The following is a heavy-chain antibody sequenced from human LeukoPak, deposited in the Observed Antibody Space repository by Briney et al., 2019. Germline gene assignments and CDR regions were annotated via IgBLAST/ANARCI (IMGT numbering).Heavy chain of an antibody. Sequence: GESLKISCKGSGYSFTSYWIGWVRQMPGKGLEWMGIIYPGDPDTRYSPSFQGQVTISADKSISTAYLQWSSLKASDTAMYYCARAGIAVAGTTYWFDPWGQGTLVTVSS. J-gene: IGHJ5*02. CDR2: IYPGDPDT. CDR3: ARAGIAVAGTTYWFDP. D-gene: IGHD6-19*01. V-gene: IGHV5-51*01. CDR1: GYSFTSYW.